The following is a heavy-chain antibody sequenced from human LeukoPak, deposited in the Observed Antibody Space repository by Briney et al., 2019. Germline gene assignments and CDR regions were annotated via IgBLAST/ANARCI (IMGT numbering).Heavy chain of an antibody. Sequence: SVKVSCKASGGTFSSYAISWVRQAPGQGLEWMGGIIPIFGTANYAQKFQGRVTITADESTSTAYMELSSLRSEDTAVYYCARGTHRRDGYRNYYYYMDVWGKGTTVTVSS. D-gene: IGHD5-24*01. CDR3: ARGTHRRDGYRNYYYYMDV. CDR2: IIPIFGTA. J-gene: IGHJ6*03. CDR1: GGTFSSYA. V-gene: IGHV1-69*13.